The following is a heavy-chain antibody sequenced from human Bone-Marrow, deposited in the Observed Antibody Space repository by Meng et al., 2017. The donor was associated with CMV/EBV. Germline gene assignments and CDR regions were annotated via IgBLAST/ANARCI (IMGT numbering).Heavy chain of an antibody. V-gene: IGHV1-18*01. CDR3: ARDHGGYSNYEGDFDY. CDR2: ISAYNGNT. D-gene: IGHD4-11*01. Sequence: ASVKVSCKASGYTFTSYDINWVRQATGQGLEWMGWISAYNGNTNYAQKLQGRVTMTTDTSTSTAYMELRSLRSDDTAVYYCARDHGGYSNYEGDFDYWGQGPLVTVSS. CDR1: GYTFTSYD. J-gene: IGHJ4*02.